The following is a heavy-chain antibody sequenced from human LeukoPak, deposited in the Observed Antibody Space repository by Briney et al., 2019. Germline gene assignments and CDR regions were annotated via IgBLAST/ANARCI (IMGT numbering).Heavy chain of an antibody. Sequence: SETLSLTCTVSGGPISSYYWSWIRQPPGKGLEWIGYIYYSGSTNYNPSLKSRVTISVDTSKNQFSLKLSSVTAADTAVYYCARGGYDSLSAFDIWGQGTMVTVSS. CDR3: ARGGYDSLSAFDI. D-gene: IGHD3-22*01. CDR2: IYYSGST. J-gene: IGHJ3*02. CDR1: GGPISSYY. V-gene: IGHV4-59*01.